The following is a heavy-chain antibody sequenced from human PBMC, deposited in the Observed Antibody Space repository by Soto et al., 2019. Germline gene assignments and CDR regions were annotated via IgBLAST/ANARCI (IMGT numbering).Heavy chain of an antibody. Sequence: QVHLVQSGTEVKKPGASVKVSCKTSGYTFTSYGISWVRQAPGHGLEWMGWVDAHSGMTQYGHKVQGRVTMTADTYTNIGYMDLRSLRSDDTAVYYCARVLDEGRPADHWGQGTLVTVSS. D-gene: IGHD1-1*01. V-gene: IGHV1-18*01. CDR1: GYTFTSYG. J-gene: IGHJ4*02. CDR3: ARVLDEGRPADH. CDR2: VDAHSGMT.